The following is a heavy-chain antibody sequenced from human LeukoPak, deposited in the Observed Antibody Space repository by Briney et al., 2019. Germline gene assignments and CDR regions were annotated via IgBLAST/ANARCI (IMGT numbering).Heavy chain of an antibody. Sequence: PGGSLRLSCAASGFTFSSYDMHWVRQATGKGLEWVSAISGSGGSTYYADSVKGRFTISRDNSKNTLYLQMNSLRAEDTAVYYCAKDGSGFGELKSWYFDLWGRGTLVTVSS. CDR2: ISGSGGST. J-gene: IGHJ2*01. V-gene: IGHV3-23*01. CDR3: AKDGSGFGELKSWYFDL. D-gene: IGHD3-10*01. CDR1: GFTFSSYD.